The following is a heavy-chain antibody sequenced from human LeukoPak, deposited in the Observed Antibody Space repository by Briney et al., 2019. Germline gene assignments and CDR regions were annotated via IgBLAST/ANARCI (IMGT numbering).Heavy chain of an antibody. J-gene: IGHJ4*02. V-gene: IGHV4-61*02. CDR2: IYTSGST. CDR1: GGSISSGSYY. Sequence: SQTLSLTCTVSGGSISSGSYYWSWIRQPAGKGLEWIGRIYTSGSTNYNPPLKSRVTIPVDTSKNQFSLKLSSVTAADTAVYYCARGYYDSSGYYHEGYWGQGTLVTASS. D-gene: IGHD3-22*01. CDR3: ARGYYDSSGYYHEGY.